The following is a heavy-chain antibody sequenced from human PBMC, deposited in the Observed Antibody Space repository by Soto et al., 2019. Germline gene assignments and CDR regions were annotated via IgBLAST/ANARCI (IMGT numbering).Heavy chain of an antibody. Sequence: SVKVSCKASGGTFSSYAISWVRQAPGQGLEWMGGIIPIFGTANYAQKFQGRVTITADESTSTAYMELSSLRSEDTAVYYCASLYYYDSSGDSNDAFDIWGQGTMVTVSS. CDR2: IIPIFGTA. D-gene: IGHD3-22*01. CDR1: GGTFSSYA. CDR3: ASLYYYDSSGDSNDAFDI. V-gene: IGHV1-69*13. J-gene: IGHJ3*02.